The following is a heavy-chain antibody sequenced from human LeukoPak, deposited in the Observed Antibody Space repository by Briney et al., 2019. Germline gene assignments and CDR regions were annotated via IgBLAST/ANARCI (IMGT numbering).Heavy chain of an antibody. CDR2: IYPGDSDT. CDR3: ARFATEYSSSSRFDP. Sequence: MRGESLKISCKGSGYSFTSYWIGWVRQMPGKGLEWMGIIYPGDSDTRYSPSLQGQVTISADKSISTAYLQWSSLKASDTAMYYCARFATEYSSSSRFDPWGQGTLVTVSS. J-gene: IGHJ5*02. D-gene: IGHD6-6*01. CDR1: GYSFTSYW. V-gene: IGHV5-51*01.